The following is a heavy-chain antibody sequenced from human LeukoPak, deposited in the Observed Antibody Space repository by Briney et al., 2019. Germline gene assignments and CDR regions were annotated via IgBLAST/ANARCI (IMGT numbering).Heavy chain of an antibody. CDR1: GFTFSSYS. V-gene: IGHV3-23*01. D-gene: IGHD5-18*01. CDR3: AKDGGRTCGYSHRL. Sequence: GGSLRLSCAASGFTFSSYSMNWVRQAPGKGLEWVSAISGSGGSTYYADSVKGRFTISRDNSKNTLYLQMSSLRAEDTAVYYCAKDGGRTCGYSHRLWGQGTLVTVSS. J-gene: IGHJ1*01. CDR2: ISGSGGST.